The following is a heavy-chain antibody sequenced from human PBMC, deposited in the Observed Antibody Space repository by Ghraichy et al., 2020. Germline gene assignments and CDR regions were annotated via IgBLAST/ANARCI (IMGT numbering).Heavy chain of an antibody. D-gene: IGHD3-22*01. Sequence: SETLSLTCTVSGGSISNSIFHWGWVRQPPGKGLEWIASISYSGTSYYNPSLKSRVTISVDTSKNQFSLRLSSVAAADTAVYYCARQPVGGHDNSLYYYLEHWGQGALVTVSS. CDR3: ARQPVGGHDNSLYYYLEH. J-gene: IGHJ4*02. V-gene: IGHV4-39*01. CDR2: ISYSGTS. CDR1: GGSISNSIFH.